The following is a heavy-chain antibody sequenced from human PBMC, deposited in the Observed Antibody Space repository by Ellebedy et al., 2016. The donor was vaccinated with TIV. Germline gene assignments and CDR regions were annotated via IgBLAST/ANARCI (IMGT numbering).Heavy chain of an antibody. V-gene: IGHV3-23*01. J-gene: IGHJ4*02. CDR3: AKQQWLDN. Sequence: GESLKISCAASGFTFSSYVMSWVRQAPGKGLEWVSVISGSGDYTNYADSVKGRFTISRDNSKSTLYLQMNSLRAEDTAVYYCAKQQWLDNWGQGTLVTVSS. D-gene: IGHD6-19*01. CDR1: GFTFSSYV. CDR2: ISGSGDYT.